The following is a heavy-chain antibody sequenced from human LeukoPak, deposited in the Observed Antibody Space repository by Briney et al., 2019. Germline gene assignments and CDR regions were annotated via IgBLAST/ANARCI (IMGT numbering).Heavy chain of an antibody. V-gene: IGHV3-66*01. Sequence: GGSLGLSCTASGFTIYSNYISWVRRAPGKGLEWVSIIHNDDRTYYADSVKGRFTISRDNSKNTVYLQMNSLRVEDTAVYYCLQFAYWGQGTLVTVSS. D-gene: IGHD3-10*01. CDR3: LQFAY. CDR2: IHNDDRT. CDR1: GFTIYSNY. J-gene: IGHJ4*02.